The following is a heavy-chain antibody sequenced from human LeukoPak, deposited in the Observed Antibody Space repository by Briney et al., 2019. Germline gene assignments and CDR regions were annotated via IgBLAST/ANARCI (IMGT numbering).Heavy chain of an antibody. D-gene: IGHD2-15*01. V-gene: IGHV3-23*01. Sequence: GGSLRLSCAASGFTFSSYAMSWVRQAPGKGREWVSAISGSGGSTYYADSVKGRFTISRDNSKNTLYLQMNSLRAGDTAVYYRAKDPRIVVAVAATLASPYFAYLGQAPLVTVSS. CDR2: ISGSGGST. CDR1: GFTFSSYA. CDR3: AKDPRIVVAVAATLASPYFAY. J-gene: IGHJ4*02.